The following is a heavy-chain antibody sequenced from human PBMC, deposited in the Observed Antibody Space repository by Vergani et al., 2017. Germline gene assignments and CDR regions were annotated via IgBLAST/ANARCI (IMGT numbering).Heavy chain of an antibody. CDR1: GFTFGSYS. J-gene: IGHJ4*02. CDR3: ARSDSLLWFGESPPHFDY. CDR2: ISSSSSTI. D-gene: IGHD3-10*01. V-gene: IGHV3-48*01. Sequence: EVQLVESGGGLVQPGGSLRLSCAASGFTFGSYSMNWVRQAPGKGLEWVSYISSSSSTIYYADSVKGRFTISRDNAKNSLYLQMNSLRAEDTAVYYCARSDSLLWFGESPPHFDYWGQGTLVTVSS.